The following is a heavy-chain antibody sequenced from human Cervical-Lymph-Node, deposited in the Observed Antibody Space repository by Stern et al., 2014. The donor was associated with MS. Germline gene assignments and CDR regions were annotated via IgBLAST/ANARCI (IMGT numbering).Heavy chain of an antibody. V-gene: IGHV1-69*09. CDR1: GGTFSSYA. Sequence: QLVESGAEVKKPGSSVKVSCKASGGTFSSYAISWVRQAPGQGLEWMGRIIPILGIANYAQKFQGRVTITADKSTSTAYMELSSLRSEDTAVYYCARSPYYYDSSGYYGWGQGTLVTVSS. J-gene: IGHJ4*02. CDR2: IIPILGIA. D-gene: IGHD3-22*01. CDR3: ARSPYYYDSSGYYG.